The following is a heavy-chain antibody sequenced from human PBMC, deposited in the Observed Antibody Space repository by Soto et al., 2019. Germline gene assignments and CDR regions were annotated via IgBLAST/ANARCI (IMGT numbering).Heavy chain of an antibody. CDR3: AKDGRGSGSHYNSFGY. CDR2: IYSTGTT. D-gene: IGHD3-10*01. V-gene: IGHV3-53*01. Sequence: EVQLVESGGGLIQPGGSLKLSCAASGFTVGNNYMSWVRQAPGKGLEWVSLIYSTGTTKYADSVKGRFTVSRDNAKNTLYLQMNSFRAEDTAVYYCAKDGRGSGSHYNSFGYWGQGTLVTVSS. CDR1: GFTVGNNY. J-gene: IGHJ4*02.